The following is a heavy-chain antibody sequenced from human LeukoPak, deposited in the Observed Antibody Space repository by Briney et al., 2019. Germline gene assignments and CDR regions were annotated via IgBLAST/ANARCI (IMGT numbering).Heavy chain of an antibody. D-gene: IGHD3-16*01. CDR2: FYYNGVT. J-gene: IGHJ5*02. CDR1: GGSISTSDYL. V-gene: IGHV4-39*01. CDR3: VRRNYVSGRIDP. Sequence: SETLSLTCTVSGGSISTSDYLWAWVRQPPGRGLEWIGDFYYNGVTSYSPSLKSRVTISVDTSKNQFSLNLTSVTAADTAVYYCVRRNYVSGRIDPWGQGTLVTVSS.